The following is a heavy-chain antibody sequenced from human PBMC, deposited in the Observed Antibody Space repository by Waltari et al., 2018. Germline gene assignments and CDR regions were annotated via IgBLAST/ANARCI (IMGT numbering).Heavy chain of an antibody. Sequence: QVQLQESGPGLVKPSQTLSLTCTVSGVSISSGDDHWNWIRQPPWTGLEWIGYVYYSGSTYYNPSLKSRLTISVDTSKNQFYLHLNSVTAADTAVYYCARADYYYDKNWFDPWGQGTPVTVSS. D-gene: IGHD3-22*01. CDR3: ARADYYYDKNWFDP. CDR2: VYYSGST. J-gene: IGHJ5*02. CDR1: GVSISSGDDH. V-gene: IGHV4-30-4*08.